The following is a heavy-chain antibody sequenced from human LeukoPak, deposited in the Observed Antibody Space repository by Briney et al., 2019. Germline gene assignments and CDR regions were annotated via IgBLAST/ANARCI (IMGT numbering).Heavy chain of an antibody. V-gene: IGHV4-39*01. J-gene: IGHJ6*03. CDR1: GGSISGSSYY. Sequence: TTSETLSLTCTVSGGSISGSSYYWGWIRQPPGKGLEWLGTFYHSGNTYYNPSLKSRLTISVDTSKNNFSLRLTSVTAADTAVYYCARHAYSHYYIDVGGKGTTATVSS. CDR2: FYHSGNT. CDR3: ARHAYSHYYIDV.